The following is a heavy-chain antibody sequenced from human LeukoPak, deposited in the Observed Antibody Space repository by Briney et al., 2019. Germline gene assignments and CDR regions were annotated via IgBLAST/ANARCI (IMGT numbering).Heavy chain of an antibody. Sequence: GGSLRLSCAAFGFTFSSYGMHWVRQAPGKGLEWVAFIRYDGSNKYYADSVKGRFTISRDNSKNTLYLQMNSLRAEDTAVYYCAKPYNGDYPEVGYWGQGTLVTVSS. CDR3: AKPYNGDYPEVGY. CDR1: GFTFSSYG. J-gene: IGHJ4*02. CDR2: IRYDGSNK. V-gene: IGHV3-30*02. D-gene: IGHD4-17*01.